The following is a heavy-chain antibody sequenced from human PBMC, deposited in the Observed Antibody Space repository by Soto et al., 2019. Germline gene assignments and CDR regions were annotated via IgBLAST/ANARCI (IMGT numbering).Heavy chain of an antibody. J-gene: IGHJ4*02. CDR1: GGSISSGDYY. Sequence: QVQLQESGPGLVKPSQTLSLTCTVSGGSISSGDYYWSWIRQPPGKGLEWIGFIYYSGSTYYNPSLKSRITISLXTSKNQFSLKLSSVTAADTAVYYCARWWFGEFFDYWGQGTLVTVSS. CDR3: ARWWFGEFFDY. D-gene: IGHD3-10*01. CDR2: IYYSGST. V-gene: IGHV4-30-4*01.